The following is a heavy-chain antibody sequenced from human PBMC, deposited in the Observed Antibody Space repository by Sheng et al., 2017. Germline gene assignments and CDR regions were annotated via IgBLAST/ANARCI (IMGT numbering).Heavy chain of an antibody. Sequence: QVQLVESGGGVVQPGRSLRLSCAASGFTFSSYAMHWVRQAPGKGLEWVAVISYDGSNKYYADSVKGRFTISRDNSKNTLYLQMNSLRAEDTAVYYCASLSLWFGELSRSNITIRPLDYYYGMDVWGQGTTVTVSS. CDR2: ISYDGSNK. V-gene: IGHV3-30*04. CDR1: GFTFSSYA. J-gene: IGHJ6*02. D-gene: IGHD3-10*01. CDR3: ASLSLWFGELSRSNITIRPLDYYYGMDV.